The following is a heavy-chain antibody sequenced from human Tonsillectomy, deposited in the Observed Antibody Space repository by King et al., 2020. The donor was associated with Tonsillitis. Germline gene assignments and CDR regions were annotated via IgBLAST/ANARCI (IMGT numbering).Heavy chain of an antibody. Sequence: VQLVESGGGLVQPGRSLRLSCAASGFTFDDYAMHWVRQAPGKGLEWDSGISWNSGGMGYADSVKGRFTISRDNAKNSLYLQMNSLRAEDTALYYCAKDNYDFWSGPAYWGQGTLVTVSS. CDR2: ISWNSGGM. CDR3: AKDNYDFWSGPAY. V-gene: IGHV3-9*01. CDR1: GFTFDDYA. D-gene: IGHD3-3*01. J-gene: IGHJ4*02.